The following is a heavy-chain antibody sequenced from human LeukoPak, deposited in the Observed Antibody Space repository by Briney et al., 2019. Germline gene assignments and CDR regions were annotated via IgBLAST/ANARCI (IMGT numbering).Heavy chain of an antibody. J-gene: IGHJ5*02. V-gene: IGHV7-4-1*02. Sequence: ASVKVSCKASGYTFTSYAMNWVRQAPGQGLERMGWINTNTGNPTYAQGFTGRFVFSLDTSVSTAYLQISSLKAEDTAVYYCARDRGSYSSSWYGWFDPWGQGTLVTVSS. D-gene: IGHD6-13*01. CDR1: GYTFTSYA. CDR3: ARDRGSYSSSWYGWFDP. CDR2: INTNTGNP.